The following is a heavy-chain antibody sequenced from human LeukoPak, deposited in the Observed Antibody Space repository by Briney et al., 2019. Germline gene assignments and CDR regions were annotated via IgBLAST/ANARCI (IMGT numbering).Heavy chain of an antibody. V-gene: IGHV3-21*01. Sequence: GGSLRLSCAASGFTFSSYSMNWVRQAPGKGLEWVSSISSSSSYIYYADSVKGRFTISRDNAKNSLYLQMNSLRAEDTAVYYCARGGYSYGFGGYFDYWGQGTLVTVSS. J-gene: IGHJ4*02. CDR3: ARGGYSYGFGGYFDY. CDR2: ISSSSSYI. D-gene: IGHD5-18*01. CDR1: GFTFSSYS.